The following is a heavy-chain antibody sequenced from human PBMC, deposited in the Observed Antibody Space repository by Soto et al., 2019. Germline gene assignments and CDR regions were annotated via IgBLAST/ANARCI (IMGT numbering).Heavy chain of an antibody. D-gene: IGHD1-1*01. Sequence: QVQLQESGPGLVKPSETLSLTCTVSGGSISSYYWSWIRQPPGKGLEWIGYIYYSGSTNYNPSLKSRVTISVDTSKNQFSLKLSSVTAADTAVYYCARRLYNWNDGPSMDVWGKGTTVTVSS. CDR1: GGSISSYY. J-gene: IGHJ6*03. CDR2: IYYSGST. CDR3: ARRLYNWNDGPSMDV. V-gene: IGHV4-59*08.